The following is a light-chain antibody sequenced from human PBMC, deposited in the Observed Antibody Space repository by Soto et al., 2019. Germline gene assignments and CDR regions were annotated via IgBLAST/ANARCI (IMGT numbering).Light chain of an antibody. CDR2: LGS. J-gene: IGKJ2*01. CDR3: MQTLQTPYT. V-gene: IGKV2-28*01. CDR1: QSLLHSNGYTY. Sequence: DIVMTQSPLSLPVTPEEPASISCRSSQSLLHSNGYTYLDWFLQKPGQSPQLLIFLGSNRASGVPDRFSGSGSGTDFTLKISRVEAEDVGVYYCMQTLQTPYTFGQGTKLEIK.